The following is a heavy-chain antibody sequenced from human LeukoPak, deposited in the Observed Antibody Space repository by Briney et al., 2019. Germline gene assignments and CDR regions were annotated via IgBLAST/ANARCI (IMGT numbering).Heavy chain of an antibody. D-gene: IGHD6-19*01. V-gene: IGHV3-30*18. CDR3: AKSSSGWYLDSSFDY. Sequence: GGSLRLSCAASGFTFSSYGMHWVRQAPGKGLEWVAVISYDGSNKYYADSVKGRFTISRDNSKNTLCLQMNSLRAEDTAVYYCAKSSSGWYLDSSFDYWGQGTLVTVSS. CDR2: ISYDGSNK. CDR1: GFTFSSYG. J-gene: IGHJ4*02.